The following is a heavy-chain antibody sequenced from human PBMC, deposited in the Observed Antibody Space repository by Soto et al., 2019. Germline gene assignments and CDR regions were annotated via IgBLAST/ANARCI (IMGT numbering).Heavy chain of an antibody. CDR3: ARSTYYYDSSGYDLIDY. V-gene: IGHV4-59*01. J-gene: IGHJ4*02. D-gene: IGHD3-22*01. CDR1: GGSISSYY. Sequence: SETLSLTCTVSGGSISSYYWSWIRQPPGKGLEWIGYIYYSGSTNYNPSLKSRVTISVDTSKNQFSLKLSSVTAADTAVYYCARSTYYYDSSGYDLIDYWGQGTLVTV. CDR2: IYYSGST.